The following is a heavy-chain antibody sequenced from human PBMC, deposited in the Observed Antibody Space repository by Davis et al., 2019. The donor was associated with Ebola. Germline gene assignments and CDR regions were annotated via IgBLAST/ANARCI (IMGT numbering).Heavy chain of an antibody. Sequence: AASVKVSCKASGYTFTGYYLHWVRQAPGQGLEWMGIINPSGGSTSYAQKFQGRVTMTRDTSTSTVYMELSSLRSDDTAVYYCARAQFPTTSDHWGQGTLVTVSS. CDR2: INPSGGST. CDR3: ARAQFPTTSDH. J-gene: IGHJ4*02. CDR1: GYTFTGYY. V-gene: IGHV1-46*01. D-gene: IGHD1-1*01.